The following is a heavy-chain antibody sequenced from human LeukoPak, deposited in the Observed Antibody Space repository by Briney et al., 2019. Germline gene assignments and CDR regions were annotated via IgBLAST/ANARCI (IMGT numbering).Heavy chain of an antibody. CDR1: GVAISSNY. J-gene: IGHJ4*02. Sequence: SSETLSFTATVSGVAISSNYWSWIPQPPGKGRDWCGLECNGYIHANGDTNYNPSLIRRVTMSLDSSRRRLSLNLGSLAAADTAVYFCAGYDHSNYLAYWGEGIVVSVS. CDR2: IHANGDT. CDR3: AGYDHSNYLAY. V-gene: IGHV4-4*08. D-gene: IGHD4-11*01.